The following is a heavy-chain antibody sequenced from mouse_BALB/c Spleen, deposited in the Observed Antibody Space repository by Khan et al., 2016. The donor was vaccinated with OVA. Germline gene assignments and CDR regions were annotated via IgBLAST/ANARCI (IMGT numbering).Heavy chain of an antibody. CDR1: GFTFSSFA. D-gene: IGHD2-2*01. CDR3: TRSLVDYYAMDY. V-gene: IGHV5-9-3*01. Sequence: EVELVESGGGVVKPGGSLKLSCSASGFTFSSFAMSWVRQTPEKRLEWVATISTGGHYTFYTDSVKGRFTTSRDNARNTLYLQMSSLRSEDTAMYYCTRSLVDYYAMDYWGQGTSVTVSS. CDR2: ISTGGHYT. J-gene: IGHJ4*01.